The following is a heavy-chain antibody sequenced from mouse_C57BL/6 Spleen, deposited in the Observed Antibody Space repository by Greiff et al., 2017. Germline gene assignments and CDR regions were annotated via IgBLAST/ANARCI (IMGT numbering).Heavy chain of an antibody. CDR1: GYTFTSYW. V-gene: IGHV1-52*01. CDR3: ARGDGYSFAY. D-gene: IGHD2-3*01. J-gene: IGHJ3*01. CDR2: IDPSDSET. Sequence: VQLQQSGAELVRPGASVTLSCKASGYTFTSYWMHWVKQRPIQGLEWIGNIDPSDSETHYNQKFKDKATLTVDKSSSTAYMQLSSLTSEDSAVYYCARGDGYSFAYWGQGTLVTVAA.